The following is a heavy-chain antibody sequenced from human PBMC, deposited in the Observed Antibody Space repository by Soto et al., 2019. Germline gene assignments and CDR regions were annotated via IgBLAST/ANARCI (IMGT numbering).Heavy chain of an antibody. V-gene: IGHV1-18*01. D-gene: IGHD3-10*01. CDR2: IRPYNGNT. J-gene: IGHJ4*02. CDR3: VRDLDASGSYYTDS. CDR1: VYMFISYG. Sequence: XSVKFSGKDSVYMFISYGINWVRQAPGQGLEWMGWIRPYNGNTNYAQKFQGRVTMTTDSSTSTAYMEMRSLRFDDTAVYYCVRDLDASGSYYTDSSGPGHLATVSS.